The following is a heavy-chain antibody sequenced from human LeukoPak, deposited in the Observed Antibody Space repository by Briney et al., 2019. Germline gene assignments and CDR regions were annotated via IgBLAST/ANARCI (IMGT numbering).Heavy chain of an antibody. CDR1: GYTLTELS. CDR3: ATDRDCSSTSCSPGGMDV. J-gene: IGHJ6*02. D-gene: IGHD2-2*01. CDR2: FDPEDGET. V-gene: IGHV1-24*01. Sequence: GASVKVSCKVSGYTLTELSMHWVRQAPGKGLEWMGGFDPEDGETIYAQKFQGRVTMTEDTSTDTAYMELSSPRSEDTAVYYCATDRDCSSTSCSPGGMDVWGQGTTVTVSS.